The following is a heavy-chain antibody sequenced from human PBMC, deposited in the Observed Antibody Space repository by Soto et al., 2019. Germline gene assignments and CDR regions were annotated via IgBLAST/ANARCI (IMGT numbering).Heavy chain of an antibody. D-gene: IGHD2-2*02. CDR3: AKSPNFYCSSPNCYKYYFDH. CDR1: GFTFNTYG. CDR2: ISYDGSEK. V-gene: IGHV3-30*18. J-gene: IGHJ4*02. Sequence: GGSLRLSCAASGFTFNTYGMHWVRQAPGKGLEWVAVISYDGSEKYYVDSVKGRFTISKDNSKNTLYLQMNSLRPEDTAVYYCAKSPNFYCSSPNCYKYYFDHWGQGTRITVSS.